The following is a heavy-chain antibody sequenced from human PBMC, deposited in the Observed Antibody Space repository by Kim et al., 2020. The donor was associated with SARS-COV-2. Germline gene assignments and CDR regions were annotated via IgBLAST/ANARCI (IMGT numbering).Heavy chain of an antibody. CDR3: ARGGVLYGDYVRLVY. CDR1: GGSFSGYY. J-gene: IGHJ4*02. V-gene: IGHV4-34*01. Sequence: SETLSLTCAVYGGSFSGYYWSWIRQPPGKGLEWIGEINHSGSTNYNPSLKSRVTISVDTSKNQFSLKLSSVTAADTAVYYCARGGVLYGDYVRLVYWGQG. D-gene: IGHD4-17*01. CDR2: INHSGST.